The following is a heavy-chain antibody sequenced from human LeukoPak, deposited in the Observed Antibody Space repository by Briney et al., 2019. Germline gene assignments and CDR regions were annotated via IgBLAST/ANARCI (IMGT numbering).Heavy chain of an antibody. D-gene: IGHD3-10*01. CDR2: IKQDGSEK. Sequence: GGSLRLSCAASGFTFSSYWMSWARQAPGKGLEWVANIKQDGSEKYYVDSVKGRFTISRDNSKNTLYLQMKTLRSEDTAVYYCGYYNSGSYSTPDSWGQGTQVTVSS. J-gene: IGHJ5*01. CDR3: GYYNSGSYSTPDS. CDR1: GFTFSSYW. V-gene: IGHV3-7*01.